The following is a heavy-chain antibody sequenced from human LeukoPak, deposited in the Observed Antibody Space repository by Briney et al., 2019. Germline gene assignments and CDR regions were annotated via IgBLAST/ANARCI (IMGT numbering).Heavy chain of an antibody. CDR3: ARGPRRDNGPADDFWSGYYYYYMDV. CDR1: GYTFTGYY. J-gene: IGHJ6*03. CDR2: INPNSGGT. Sequence: ASVKVSCKASGYTFTGYYMHWVRQAPGQGLEWMGWINPNSGGTNYAQKSQGRVTMTRDTSISTAYMELSRLRSDDTAVYYCARGPRRDNGPADDFWSGYYYYYMDVWGKGTTVTVSS. V-gene: IGHV1-2*02. D-gene: IGHD3-3*01.